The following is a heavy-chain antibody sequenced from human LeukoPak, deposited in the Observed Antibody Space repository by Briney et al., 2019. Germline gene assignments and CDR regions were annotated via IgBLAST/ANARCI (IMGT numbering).Heavy chain of an antibody. V-gene: IGHV3-33*01. D-gene: IGHD2-2*01. CDR3: ARDYCSSTSCLFDY. CDR1: GFSFSSYG. CDR2: IWNDGNNR. Sequence: GGSLRLSCAASGFSFSSYGMHWVRQAPGQGLEWVAVIWNDGNNRYYVDSVKGRFTISRDNSKNTLYLQMNSLSTEDTAVYYCARDYCSSTSCLFDYQGQGTLVTVSS. J-gene: IGHJ4*02.